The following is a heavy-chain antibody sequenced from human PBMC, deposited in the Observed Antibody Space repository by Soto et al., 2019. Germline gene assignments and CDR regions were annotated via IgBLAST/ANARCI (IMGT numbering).Heavy chain of an antibody. CDR1: GYSFTSYW. Sequence: GESLKISCXGSGYSFTSYWISWVRQMPGKGLEWMGRIDPSDSYTNYSPSFQGHVTISADKSISTAYLQWSSLKASDTAMYYCARHSPPDYYDSSGYPAPFDYWGQGTLVTVSS. CDR2: IDPSDSYT. V-gene: IGHV5-10-1*01. D-gene: IGHD3-22*01. CDR3: ARHSPPDYYDSSGYPAPFDY. J-gene: IGHJ4*02.